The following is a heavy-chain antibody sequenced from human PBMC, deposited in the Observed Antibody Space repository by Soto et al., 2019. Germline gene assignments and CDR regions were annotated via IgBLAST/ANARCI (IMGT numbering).Heavy chain of an antibody. J-gene: IGHJ6*02. V-gene: IGHV4-39*07. CDR3: ARENKVHCSSWLSPSYYYYGMDV. Sequence: PSETLSLTCIVSGGSISSSSEYWGWFRQPPGKGLEWIASTSYSGRASHNPSLRSRVTIFVDTSKNQFSLNLNSVTAADTAVYYCARENKVHCSSWLSPSYYYYGMDVWGQGTTVTVSS. CDR2: TSYSGRA. D-gene: IGHD6-13*01. CDR1: GGSISSSSEY.